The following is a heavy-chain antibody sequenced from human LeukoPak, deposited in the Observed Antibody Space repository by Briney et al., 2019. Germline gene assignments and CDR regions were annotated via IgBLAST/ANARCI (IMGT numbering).Heavy chain of an antibody. V-gene: IGHV3-33*01. J-gene: IGHJ4*02. Sequence: PGRSLRLSREASGFTFSTYGIHWVRQAPGKGLEWVALIWYDGSNKYYADSVKGRFTISRDNSKNTLYLQMNSLRAEDTAVYFCARAGYGSIFYFDYWGQGTLVTVSS. D-gene: IGHD5-12*01. CDR3: ARAGYGSIFYFDY. CDR2: IWYDGSNK. CDR1: GFTFSTYG.